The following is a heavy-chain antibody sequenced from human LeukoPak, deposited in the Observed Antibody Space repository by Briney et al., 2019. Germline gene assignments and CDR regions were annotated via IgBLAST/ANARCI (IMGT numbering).Heavy chain of an antibody. V-gene: IGHV4-59*01. J-gene: IGHJ5*02. CDR1: GGSISSYY. CDR3: ARWGCSSTSCYGDDWFDP. CDR2: IYYGGST. D-gene: IGHD2-2*01. Sequence: SETLSLTCTVSGGSISSYYWSWIRQPPGKGLEWIGYIYYGGSTNYNPSLKSRVTISVDTSKNQFSLKLSSVTAADTAVYYCARWGCSSTSCYGDDWFDPWGQGTLVTVSS.